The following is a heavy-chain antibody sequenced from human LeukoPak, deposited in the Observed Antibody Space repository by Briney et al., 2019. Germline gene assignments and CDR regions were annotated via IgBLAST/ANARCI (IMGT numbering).Heavy chain of an antibody. CDR2: INHSGST. CDR1: GGSLSGYY. D-gene: IGHD3-9*01. CDR3: ARGAASYYDILTGYYPFDY. Sequence: PSETLSLTCAVYGGSLSGYYWSWIRQPPGKGLEWIGEINHSGSTNYNPSLKSRVTISVDTSKNQFSLKLSSVTAADTAVYYCARGAASYYDILTGYYPFDYWGQGTLVTVSS. V-gene: IGHV4-34*01. J-gene: IGHJ4*02.